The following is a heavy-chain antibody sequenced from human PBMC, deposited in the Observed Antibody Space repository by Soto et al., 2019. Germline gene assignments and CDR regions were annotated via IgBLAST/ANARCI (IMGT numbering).Heavy chain of an antibody. CDR1: GFTFSSYA. V-gene: IGHV3-23*01. Sequence: GGSLRLSCAASGFTFSSYAMNWVRQAPEKGLQWVAGISGSGGSTHYADSVKGRFTISRDNSKNTVDLQMNSLRAEDTAVYYCAKPPISIFGLANSYFDSWGQGTLGTLS. J-gene: IGHJ4*02. CDR2: ISGSGGST. D-gene: IGHD3-3*01. CDR3: AKPPISIFGLANSYFDS.